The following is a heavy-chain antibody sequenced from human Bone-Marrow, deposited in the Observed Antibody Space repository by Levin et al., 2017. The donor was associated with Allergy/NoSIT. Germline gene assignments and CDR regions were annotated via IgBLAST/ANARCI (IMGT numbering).Heavy chain of an antibody. Sequence: KVSCKGSGYIFPTYWIGWVRQMPGKGLEWMGIIYPADSDTRYSPSFEGQVTISVDKSISTAYLQWNSLKPSDTAIYYCSRGGRMGDFGYWGQGTLVTVSS. J-gene: IGHJ4*02. CDR2: IYPADSDT. D-gene: IGHD1-26*01. CDR1: GYIFPTYW. CDR3: SRGGRMGDFGY. V-gene: IGHV5-51*01.